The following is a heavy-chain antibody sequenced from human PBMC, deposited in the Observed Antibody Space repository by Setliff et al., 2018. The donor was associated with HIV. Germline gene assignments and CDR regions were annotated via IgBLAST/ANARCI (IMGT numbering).Heavy chain of an antibody. CDR2: INHSGST. J-gene: IGHJ4*02. Sequence: SETLSLTCAVYGGSFSGYYWSWIRQPPGKGLEWIGEINHSGSTNYNPSLKSRVTISVDTSKNQFSLKLSSVTAADTAVYYCTIEGAGTIVYSWGQGTLVTVSS. CDR1: GGSFSGYY. V-gene: IGHV4-34*01. CDR3: TIEGAGTIVYS. D-gene: IGHD6-19*01.